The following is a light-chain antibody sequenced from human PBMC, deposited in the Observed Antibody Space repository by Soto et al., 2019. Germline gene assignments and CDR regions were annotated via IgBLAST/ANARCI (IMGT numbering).Light chain of an antibody. CDR1: SSDVGGYNY. V-gene: IGLV2-14*01. Sequence: QSALTQPASVSGSPGQSITISCTGTSSDVGGYNYVSWYQQHPGKAPKLMIYDVSTRPSGVSNRFSGSKSGNTASLTISGLQGEDEADYYCSSYTSSISFGGGTEVTVL. CDR2: DVS. J-gene: IGLJ2*01. CDR3: SSYTSSIS.